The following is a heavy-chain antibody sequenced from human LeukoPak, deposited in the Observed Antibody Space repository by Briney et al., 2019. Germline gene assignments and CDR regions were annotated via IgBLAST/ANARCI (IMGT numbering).Heavy chain of an antibody. J-gene: IGHJ4*02. CDR1: GYTFTSYY. Sequence: GASVKVSCKASGYTFTSYYMHWVRQAPGQGLEWMGIINPSGGSTSYAQKFQGRVTMTRDTSTSTVYMELSSLRSEDTAVYYCARGYYYDSSGYYSPFDYWGQGTLVTVSS. D-gene: IGHD3-22*01. CDR3: ARGYYYDSSGYYSPFDY. V-gene: IGHV1-46*01. CDR2: INPSGGST.